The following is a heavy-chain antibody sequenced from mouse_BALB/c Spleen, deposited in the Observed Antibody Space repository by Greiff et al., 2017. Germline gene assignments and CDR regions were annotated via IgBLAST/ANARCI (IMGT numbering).Heavy chain of an antibody. V-gene: IGHV5-6-5*01. J-gene: IGHJ3*01. Sequence: EVKLVESGGGLVKPGGSLKLSCAASGFTFSSYAMSWVRQTPEKRLEWVASISSGGSTYYPDSVKGRFTISRDNARNILYLQMSSLRSEDTAMYYCARGWGYDGGFAYWGQGTLVTVSA. CDR2: ISSGGST. CDR1: GFTFSSYA. D-gene: IGHD2-2*01. CDR3: ARGWGYDGGFAY.